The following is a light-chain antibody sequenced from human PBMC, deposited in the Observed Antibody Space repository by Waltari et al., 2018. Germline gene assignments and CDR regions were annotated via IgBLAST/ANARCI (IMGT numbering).Light chain of an antibody. J-gene: IGKJ1*01. Sequence: EIVLTQSPGILSLSPGERATLACRASPGVSRTLAWYQQKPGQAPRLLIYGASTRATGIPDRFSGGGSGTDFSLTISRLEPEDFAVYYCQHYVRLPATFGQETKVEIK. CDR2: GAS. CDR3: QHYVRLPAT. V-gene: IGKV3-20*01. CDR1: PGVSRT.